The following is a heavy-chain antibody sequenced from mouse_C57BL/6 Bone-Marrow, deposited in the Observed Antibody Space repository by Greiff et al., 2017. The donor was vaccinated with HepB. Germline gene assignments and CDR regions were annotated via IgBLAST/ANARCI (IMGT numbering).Heavy chain of an antibody. Sequence: EVKLQESGGGLVQPGGSLKLSCAASGFTFSDYGMAWVRQAPRKGPEWVAFISNLAYSIYYADTVTGRFTISRENAKNTLYLEMSSLRSEDTAMYYCARNYYGSSWAMDYWGQGTSVTVSS. CDR1: GFTFSDYG. V-gene: IGHV5-15*01. CDR3: ARNYYGSSWAMDY. D-gene: IGHD1-1*01. CDR2: ISNLAYSI. J-gene: IGHJ4*01.